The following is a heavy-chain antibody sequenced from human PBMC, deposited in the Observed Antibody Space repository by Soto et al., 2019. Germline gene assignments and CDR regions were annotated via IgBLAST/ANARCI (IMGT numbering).Heavy chain of an antibody. CDR2: ISYDGSNK. CDR1: GFTFSSYA. V-gene: IGHV3-30-3*01. J-gene: IGHJ6*02. Sequence: QVQLVESGGGVVQPGRSLRLSCAASGFTFSSYAMHWVRQAPGKGLEWVAVISYDGSNKYYADSVKGRFTISRDNSKNTLYLQMNSLRAEDTAVYYCARDQALYYYGSGSYHYYYYGMDVWGQGTTVTVSS. D-gene: IGHD3-10*01. CDR3: ARDQALYYYGSGSYHYYYYGMDV.